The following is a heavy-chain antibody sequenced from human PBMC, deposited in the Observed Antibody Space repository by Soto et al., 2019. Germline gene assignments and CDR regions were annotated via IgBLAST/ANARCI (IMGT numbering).Heavy chain of an antibody. Sequence: SETLSLTCTVSGGSISSGGYYWSWIRQHPGKGLEWIGYIYYSGSTYYNPSLKSRVTISVDTSKNQFSLKLGSVTAADTAVYYCARDLQLVGGGYFDYWGQGTLVTVSS. D-gene: IGHD6-6*01. J-gene: IGHJ4*02. CDR3: ARDLQLVGGGYFDY. V-gene: IGHV4-31*03. CDR1: GGSISSGGYY. CDR2: IYYSGST.